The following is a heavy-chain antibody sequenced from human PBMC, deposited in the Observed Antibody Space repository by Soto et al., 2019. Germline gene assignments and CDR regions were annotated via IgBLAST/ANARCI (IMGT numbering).Heavy chain of an antibody. CDR3: PSAQGPASGRVHY. V-gene: IGHV4-34*01. J-gene: IGHJ4*02. Sequence: CLNCAVYGGSFSGYYWSWSRQPPGKGLEWIGEINHSGSTNYNPSLKSRVTISVDTSKNQFSLKLSSVTAADTAVYYCPSAQGPASGRVHYWRQATLGTVSS. D-gene: IGHD6-25*01. CDR2: INHSGST. CDR1: GGSFSGYY.